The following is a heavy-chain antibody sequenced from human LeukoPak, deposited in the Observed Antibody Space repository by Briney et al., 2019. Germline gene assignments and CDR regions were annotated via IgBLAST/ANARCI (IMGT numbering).Heavy chain of an antibody. Sequence: GGSLRLSCAASGFTFSDYYMSWIRQAPGKGLEWVSYISSSGSTIYYADSVKGRFTISRDNSKNTLYLQMNSLRAEDTAVYYCAKDSMLWFGVEANWFDPWGQGTLVTVSS. V-gene: IGHV3-11*01. CDR3: AKDSMLWFGVEANWFDP. D-gene: IGHD3-10*01. CDR2: ISSSGSTI. CDR1: GFTFSDYY. J-gene: IGHJ5*02.